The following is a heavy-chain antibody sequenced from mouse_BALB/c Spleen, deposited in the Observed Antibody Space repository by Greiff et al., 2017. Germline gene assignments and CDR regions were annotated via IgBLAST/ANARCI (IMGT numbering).Heavy chain of an antibody. V-gene: IGHV5-6*01. Sequence: EVKLVESGGDLVKPGGSLKLSCAASGFTFSSYGMPWVRQTPDKRLEWVATISSGGSYTYYPDSVKGRFTISRDNAKNTLYLQMSSLKSEDTAMYYCARYYAWFAYWGQGTLVTVSA. CDR1: GFTFSSYG. CDR2: ISSGGSYT. D-gene: IGHD1-1*02. J-gene: IGHJ3*01. CDR3: ARYYAWFAY.